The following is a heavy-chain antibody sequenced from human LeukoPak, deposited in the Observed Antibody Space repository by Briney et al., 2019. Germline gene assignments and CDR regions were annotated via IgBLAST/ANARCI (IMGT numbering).Heavy chain of an antibody. CDR2: ICWNSGSI. V-gene: IGHV3-9*01. Sequence: GGSLRLSCAASGFTFDDYAMHWVRQAPGKGLEWVSGICWNSGSIGYADSVKGRFTISRDNAKDSLYLQMNSLRGEDTALYYCAKGDSSGWYGTYYFDSWGQGTLVTVSS. D-gene: IGHD6-19*01. CDR3: AKGDSSGWYGTYYFDS. J-gene: IGHJ4*02. CDR1: GFTFDDYA.